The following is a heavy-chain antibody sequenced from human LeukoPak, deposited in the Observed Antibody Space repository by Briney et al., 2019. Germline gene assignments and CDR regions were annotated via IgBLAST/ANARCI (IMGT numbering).Heavy chain of an antibody. V-gene: IGHV3-23*01. CDR2: LIGSGGRK. CDR1: GVTVSSYV. J-gene: IGHJ4*02. Sequence: PGGSLRHSRAASGVTVSSYVMRGVRAALGEGLEWISALIGSGGRKHSADSVKGRFTISRYTSTNTIHLQLNSLRVDDTAVYFCAKEWRCGGSWYQYYFDYWGQGTLVTVSS. D-gene: IGHD6-13*01. CDR3: AKEWRCGGSWYQYYFDY.